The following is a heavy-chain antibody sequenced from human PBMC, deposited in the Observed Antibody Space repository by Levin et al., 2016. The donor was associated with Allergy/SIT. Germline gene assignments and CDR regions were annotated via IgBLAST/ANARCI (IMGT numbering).Heavy chain of an antibody. Sequence: VRQAPGKGLEWVSSISSSSSYIYYADSVKGRFTISRDNAKNSLYLQMNSLRAEDTAVYYCARDSGDGGVDYWGQGTLVTVSS. D-gene: IGHD4-23*01. CDR3: ARDSGDGGVDY. CDR2: ISSSSSYI. J-gene: IGHJ4*02. V-gene: IGHV3-21*01.